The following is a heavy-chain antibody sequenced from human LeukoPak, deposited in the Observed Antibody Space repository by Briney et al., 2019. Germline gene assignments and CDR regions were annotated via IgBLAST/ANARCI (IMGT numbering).Heavy chain of an antibody. CDR2: IYYSGST. D-gene: IGHD2-2*01. V-gene: IGHV4-39*01. CDR1: GGSISSSSYY. Sequence: SETLSLTCTVSGGSISSSSYYWGWIRQPPGKGLEWIGSIYYSGSTYYNPSLKSRVTISVDTSKNQFSLKLSSVTAADTAVYYCARQLGYCSSTSCYANKVDYWGQGTLVTVSS. J-gene: IGHJ4*02. CDR3: ARQLGYCSSTSCYANKVDY.